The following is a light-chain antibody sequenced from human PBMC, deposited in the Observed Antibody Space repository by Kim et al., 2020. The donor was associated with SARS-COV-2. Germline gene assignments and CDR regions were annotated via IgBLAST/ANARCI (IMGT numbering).Light chain of an antibody. Sequence: SPELTQDPAVSVALGQTVRITCQGDSLRSYYASWYQQKPGQAPVLVIYGKNNRPSGIPDRFSGSSSGNTASLTITWAQAEDEADYYCNSRDSSGNHLVFG. CDR1: SLRSYY. V-gene: IGLV3-19*01. J-gene: IGLJ3*02. CDR2: GKN. CDR3: NSRDSSGNHLV.